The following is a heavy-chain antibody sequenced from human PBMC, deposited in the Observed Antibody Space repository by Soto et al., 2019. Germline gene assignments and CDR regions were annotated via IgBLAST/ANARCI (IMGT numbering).Heavy chain of an antibody. CDR3: ARQRGWFDP. CDR1: GFTFSSYG. J-gene: IGHJ5*02. Sequence: QVQLVESGGGVVQPGRSLRLSCAASGFTFSSYGMHWVRQAPGKGLECVAVIWYDGSNKYYADSVKGRFTISRDNSKNTLYLQMNSLRAEDTAVYYCARQRGWFDPWGQVTLVTVSS. CDR2: IWYDGSNK. V-gene: IGHV3-33*01.